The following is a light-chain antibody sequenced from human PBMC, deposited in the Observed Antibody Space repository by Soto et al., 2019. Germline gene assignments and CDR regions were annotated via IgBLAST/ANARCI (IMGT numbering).Light chain of an antibody. CDR3: AAWDDSLSGF. V-gene: IGLV1-47*01. CDR2: RNN. Sequence: QAVVTQPPSASGTPGQRVTISCSGSSSNIGSNYVYWYQQLPGTAPKLLIYRNNQRPSGVPDRFSGSKSGTSASLAISGLRSEDEADYYCAAWDDSLSGFFGGGTQLTVL. J-gene: IGLJ2*01. CDR1: SSNIGSNY.